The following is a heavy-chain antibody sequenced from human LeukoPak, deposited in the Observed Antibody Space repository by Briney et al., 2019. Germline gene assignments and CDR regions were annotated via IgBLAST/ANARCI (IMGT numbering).Heavy chain of an antibody. CDR2: IYYSGST. D-gene: IGHD3-10*01. J-gene: IGHJ4*02. V-gene: IGHV4-59*08. Sequence: PSETLSLTCTVSGGSISSYYWSWIRQPPGKGLEWIGYIYYSGSTNYNTSLKSRVTISVDTSKNQFSLKLSSVTAADTAVYYCARHPSLTMVRGYFDYWGQGTLVTVSS. CDR3: ARHPSLTMVRGYFDY. CDR1: GGSISSYY.